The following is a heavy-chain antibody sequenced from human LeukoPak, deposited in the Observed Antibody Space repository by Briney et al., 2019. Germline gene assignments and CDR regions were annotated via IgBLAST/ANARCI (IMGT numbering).Heavy chain of an antibody. D-gene: IGHD3-10*01. Sequence: KTSETLSLTCTVSGGSISSSNYYWGWIRQPPGKGLEWIGSIYYSGSTYYNPSLKSRVTISVDTSKNQFSLKLSSVTAADTAVYYCARDLNYYGSGNWFDPWGQGTLVTVSS. CDR1: GGSISSSNYY. CDR3: ARDLNYYGSGNWFDP. J-gene: IGHJ5*02. CDR2: IYYSGST. V-gene: IGHV4-39*02.